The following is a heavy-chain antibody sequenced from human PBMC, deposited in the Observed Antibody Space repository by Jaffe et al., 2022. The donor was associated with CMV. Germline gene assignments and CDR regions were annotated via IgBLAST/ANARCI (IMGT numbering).Heavy chain of an antibody. Sequence: EVQLVESGGGLVQPGGSLKLSCAASGFNFTGSAIHWVRQASGKGLEWVGRIRTKSNSYATEYTASVNGRFTISRDDSKNTAYLQMSSLTTEDTAVYYCTSWDSSGWQGGSYWGQGTLVTVSS. CDR3: TSWDSSGWQGGSY. CDR1: GFNFTGSA. V-gene: IGHV3-73*02. CDR2: IRTKSNSYAT. J-gene: IGHJ4*02. D-gene: IGHD6-19*01.